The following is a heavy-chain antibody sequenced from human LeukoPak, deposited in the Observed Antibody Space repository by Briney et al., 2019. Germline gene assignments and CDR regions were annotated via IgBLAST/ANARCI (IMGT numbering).Heavy chain of an antibody. CDR1: GYSFTSYW. CDR2: IDPSDSYT. Sequence: GESLKISCKGSGYSFTSYWISWVRQMPGKGLEWMGRIDPSDSYTNYSPSFQGHVTISADQSISTAYLQWSSLKASDTAMYYCARHNAAMVPFGMDVWGQGTTVTVSS. CDR3: ARHNAAMVPFGMDV. D-gene: IGHD5-18*01. J-gene: IGHJ6*02. V-gene: IGHV5-10-1*01.